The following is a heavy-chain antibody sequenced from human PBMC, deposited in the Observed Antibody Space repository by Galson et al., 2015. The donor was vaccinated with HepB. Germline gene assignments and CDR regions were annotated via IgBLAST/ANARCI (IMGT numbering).Heavy chain of an antibody. Sequence: SETLSLTCAVYGGSFSGYYWSWIRQPPGKGLEWIGDINHSGSTNYNPSLKSRVTISVDTSKNQFSLKLSSVTAADTAVYYCARRFSGPDSSSSWPAYFQHWGQGTLVTVSS. D-gene: IGHD6-6*01. J-gene: IGHJ1*01. CDR3: ARRFSGPDSSSSWPAYFQH. V-gene: IGHV4-34*01. CDR1: GGSFSGYY. CDR2: INHSGST.